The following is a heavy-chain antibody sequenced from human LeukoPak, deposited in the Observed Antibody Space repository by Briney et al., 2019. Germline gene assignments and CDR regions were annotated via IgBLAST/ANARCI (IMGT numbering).Heavy chain of an antibody. CDR2: ISAYNGNT. CDR3: ARAPYYDFWSGSRNWFDP. V-gene: IGHV1-18*01. D-gene: IGHD3-3*01. J-gene: IGHJ5*02. Sequence: ASVKVSCKASGYTFTSYGISWVRQAPGQGLEWMGWISAYNGNTNYAQKLQGRVTMTTDTSTSTAYMELRSLRSDDTAVYYCARAPYYDFWSGSRNWFDPWGQGTLVTVSS. CDR1: GYTFTSYG.